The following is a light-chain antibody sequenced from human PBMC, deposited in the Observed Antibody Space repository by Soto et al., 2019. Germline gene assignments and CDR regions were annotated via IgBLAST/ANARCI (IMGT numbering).Light chain of an antibody. CDR2: DAS. J-gene: IGKJ1*01. CDR3: QQYSSHRT. V-gene: IGKV1-5*01. CDR1: QNVNDY. Sequence: DIQMTQTPSTLSASVGDRVTINCRASQNVNDYLAWYQQKPGKSPKVLIYDASTLESGVPSRFSGSGSGTEFTLTISGLQADDCATYYCQQYSSHRTFGQGTKVEVK.